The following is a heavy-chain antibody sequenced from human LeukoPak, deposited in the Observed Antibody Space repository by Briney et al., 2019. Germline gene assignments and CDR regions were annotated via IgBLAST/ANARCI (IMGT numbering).Heavy chain of an antibody. Sequence: ASVKVSCKASGYTFTGYYMHWVRQAPGQGLEWMGWINPNSGGTNYAQKFQGRVTMTRDTSTSTVYMELSSLRSEDTAVYYCARDITGTTLGDNWFDPWGQGTLVTVSS. CDR3: ARDITGTTLGDNWFDP. CDR2: INPNSGGT. J-gene: IGHJ5*02. V-gene: IGHV1-2*02. D-gene: IGHD1-1*01. CDR1: GYTFTGYY.